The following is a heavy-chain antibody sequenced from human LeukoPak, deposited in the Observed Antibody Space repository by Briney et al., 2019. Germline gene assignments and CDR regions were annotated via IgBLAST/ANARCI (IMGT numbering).Heavy chain of an antibody. Sequence: SETLSLTCTVSGYSISSGYYWGWIRQPPGKGLEWIGSIYHSGSTYYNPSLKSRVTISVDTSKNQFSLKLSSVTAADTAVYYCARDGPSIAVAEIDYWGQGTLVTVSS. CDR3: ARDGPSIAVAEIDY. V-gene: IGHV4-38-2*02. D-gene: IGHD6-19*01. CDR2: IYHSGST. J-gene: IGHJ4*02. CDR1: GYSISSGYY.